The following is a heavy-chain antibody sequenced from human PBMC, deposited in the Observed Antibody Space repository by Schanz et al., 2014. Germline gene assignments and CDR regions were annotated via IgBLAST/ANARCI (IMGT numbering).Heavy chain of an antibody. CDR2: ISAFDDKT. Sequence: QLMQSGSEVRKPGASVKVSCKASGYIFGSHGMTWVRQAPGQGPELMGWISAFDDKTDYAQNFQGKLSMTTDTATTTVYMDLKGLRSDDTAVYFCARETTIITVGAFDVWGQGTMVTVSS. CDR1: GYIFGSHG. CDR3: ARETTIITVGAFDV. D-gene: IGHD3-9*01. V-gene: IGHV1-18*01. J-gene: IGHJ3*01.